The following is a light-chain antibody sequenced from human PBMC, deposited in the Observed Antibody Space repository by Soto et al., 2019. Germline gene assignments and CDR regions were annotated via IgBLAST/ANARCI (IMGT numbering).Light chain of an antibody. V-gene: IGKV3-11*01. CDR3: QHSSNLLWP. CDR1: QSVNNF. Sequence: VLTQSPATLSLSQGDRATLCCRAIQSVNNFLAWYQQKPGQTPRLLIYDASKMATGIPGRVSGSGSGTDFTLTISSLQPEDFAVYYCQHSSNLLWPFGLGTKV. J-gene: IGKJ1*01. CDR2: DAS.